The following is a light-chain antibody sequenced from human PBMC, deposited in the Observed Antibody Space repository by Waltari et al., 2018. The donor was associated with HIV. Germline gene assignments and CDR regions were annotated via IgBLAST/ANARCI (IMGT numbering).Light chain of an antibody. J-gene: IGLJ3*02. CDR1: NSTIGNTY. CDR2: RND. CDR3: SSSDDSLRQYV. V-gene: IGLV1-47*01. Sequence: QSVLTQPPSASGTPGQTVTLSCSGSNSTIGNTYVYCYQHFSGMPPTLLIVRNDQRPSCGPDRFSGSKSRTAASLAVSGLRSEDEADYFCSSSDDSLRQYVFGGGNRLTV.